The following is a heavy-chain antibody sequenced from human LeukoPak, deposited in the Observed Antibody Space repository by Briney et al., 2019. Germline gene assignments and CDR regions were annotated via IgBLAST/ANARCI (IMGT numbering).Heavy chain of an antibody. D-gene: IGHD3-10*01. CDR1: GFTVSSNY. CDR3: ARDPPKYYYGSGSSTGASNFDY. Sequence: PGGSLRLSCAASGFTVSSNYMSWVRQAPGKGLEWVSVIYSGGSTYYADSVKGRFTISRDNSKNTLYLQMNSLRAEDTAVYYCARDPPKYYYGSGSSTGASNFDYWGQGTLVTVSS. V-gene: IGHV3-66*01. J-gene: IGHJ4*02. CDR2: IYSGGST.